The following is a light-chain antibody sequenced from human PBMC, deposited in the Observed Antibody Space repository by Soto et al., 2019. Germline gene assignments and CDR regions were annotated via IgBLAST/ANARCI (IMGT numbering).Light chain of an antibody. CDR1: QSLLHRNGDDY. V-gene: IGKV2-28*01. J-gene: IGKJ2*01. CDR3: MQSLQTPRT. CDR2: MGS. Sequence: EIVMTQSPLSLPVTPGEPASLSCKASQSLLHRNGDDYLEWYLQKPGQSPQLLIYMGSSRASGVPGRFSGSGSGTDFTLEISTVEAEDVGVYYCMQSLQTPRTFGQGTKLEIK.